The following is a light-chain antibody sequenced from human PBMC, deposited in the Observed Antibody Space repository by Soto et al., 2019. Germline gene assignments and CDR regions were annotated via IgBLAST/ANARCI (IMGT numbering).Light chain of an antibody. CDR1: QSIGSF. J-gene: IGKJ4*01. CDR3: QQTDSYPQP. V-gene: IGKV1-39*01. CDR2: AAS. Sequence: DIQMTQSPSSLSASVGDRVTITCRASQSIGSFLNWYQQKPGRAHELLSYAASRFQSGVPSTFGGGGSGTDFTLTISGLQPEGFATYYFQQTDSYPQPVGGGTKVEVK.